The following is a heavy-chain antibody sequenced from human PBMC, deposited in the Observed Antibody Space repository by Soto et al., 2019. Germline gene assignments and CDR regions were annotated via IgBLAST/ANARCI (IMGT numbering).Heavy chain of an antibody. CDR2: ISYDGSNK. D-gene: IGHD6-13*01. Sequence: ESGGGVVQPGRSLRLSCAASGFTFSSYAMHWVRQAPGKGLEWVAVISYDGSNKYYADSVKGRFTISRDNSKNTLYLQMNSLRAEDTAVYYCARDEPRNRAAAGGYWGQGTLVTVSS. J-gene: IGHJ4*02. CDR3: ARDEPRNRAAAGGY. CDR1: GFTFSSYA. V-gene: IGHV3-30-3*01.